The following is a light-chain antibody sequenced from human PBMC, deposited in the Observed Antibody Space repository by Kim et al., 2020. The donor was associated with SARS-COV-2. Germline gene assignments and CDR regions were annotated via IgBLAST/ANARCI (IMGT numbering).Light chain of an antibody. V-gene: IGLV3-27*01. Sequence: SYELTQPSSVSVSPGQTARITCSGDVLAKKYARWFQQKPGQAPVLVIYKDSELPSGIPERFSGSSSGTTVTLTISGAQVEDEADYYCYSAADNNLVFGTGTKVTVL. CDR3: YSAADNNLV. J-gene: IGLJ1*01. CDR2: KDS. CDR1: VLAKKY.